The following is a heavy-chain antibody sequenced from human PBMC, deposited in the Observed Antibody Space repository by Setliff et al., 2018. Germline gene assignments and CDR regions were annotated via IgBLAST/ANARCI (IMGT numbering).Heavy chain of an antibody. CDR1: GFTFSNYA. CDR3: ARVLTGASFDY. V-gene: IGHV3-30*04. CDR2: ISYGGSNK. J-gene: IGHJ4*02. D-gene: IGHD7-27*01. Sequence: PGGSLRLSCAASGFTFSNYAMHWVRQAPGKGLEGVAVISYGGSNKYYADSVKGRFTISRDDSKNTLYLQMNSLRPEDTAVYYCARVLTGASFDYWGQGTLVTVSS.